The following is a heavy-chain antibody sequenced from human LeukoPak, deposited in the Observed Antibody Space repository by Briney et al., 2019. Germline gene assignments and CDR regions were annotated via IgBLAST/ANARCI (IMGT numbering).Heavy chain of an antibody. CDR1: GYSSTNYG. J-gene: IGHJ4*02. Sequence: ASVKVSCKASGYSSTNYGISWVRQAPGQGLEWMGWIHIYRGNTNYAQKFQGRVTITKDTSTGTAYMDLRNLRTDDTAMYYCARNGRVRRVVKDLFEYWGQGTLVAVSS. CDR3: ARNGRVRRVVKDLFEY. CDR2: IHIYRGNT. V-gene: IGHV1-18*01. D-gene: IGHD3-10*01.